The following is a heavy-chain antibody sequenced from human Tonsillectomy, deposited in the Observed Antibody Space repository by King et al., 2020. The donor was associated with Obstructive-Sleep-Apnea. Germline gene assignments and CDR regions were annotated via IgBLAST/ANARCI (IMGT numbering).Heavy chain of an antibody. CDR2: IYYSGST. D-gene: IGHD6-13*01. Sequence: QLQESGPRLVKPSETLSLTCTVSGGSISTSNYYWGWIRQPPGKGLEWIGSIYYSGSTYYNPSLKNRVTISVDTSKNQFSLRLSPVTAADTAFYYCARADYSSGWYSFDYWGQGTLVTVSS. J-gene: IGHJ4*02. V-gene: IGHV4-39*07. CDR3: ARADYSSGWYSFDY. CDR1: GGSISTSNYY.